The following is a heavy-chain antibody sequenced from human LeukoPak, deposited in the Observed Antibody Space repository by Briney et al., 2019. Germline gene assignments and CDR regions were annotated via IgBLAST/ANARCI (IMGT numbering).Heavy chain of an antibody. Sequence: PSETLSLTCTVSGDSVASGGYYWNRIRQPPGKGLEGMGYIYYSVSTNYNLSLKSRVTISVNTSENQFSLKLTSVTAADTAVYYCARGGRGRNWFDPWGQGTLVTVSS. CDR1: GDSVASGGYY. V-gene: IGHV4-61*08. D-gene: IGHD3-10*01. CDR3: ARGGRGRNWFDP. CDR2: IYYSVST. J-gene: IGHJ5*02.